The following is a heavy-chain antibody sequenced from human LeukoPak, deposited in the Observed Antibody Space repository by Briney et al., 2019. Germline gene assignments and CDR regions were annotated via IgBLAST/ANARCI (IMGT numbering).Heavy chain of an antibody. Sequence: GRCLRLSWAASGYTFSSYAMHWVRQAPGKGLEWVAVISYDGSNKYYADSVKGRFTISRDNSKNALYLQMNSLRAEDTAVYYCARRYSYGYVDYWGQGTLVTVSS. D-gene: IGHD5-18*01. CDR1: GYTFSSYA. CDR3: ARRYSYGYVDY. V-gene: IGHV3-30-3*01. J-gene: IGHJ4*02. CDR2: ISYDGSNK.